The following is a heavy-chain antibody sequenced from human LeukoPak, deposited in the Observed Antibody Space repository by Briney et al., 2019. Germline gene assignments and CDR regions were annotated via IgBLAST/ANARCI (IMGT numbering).Heavy chain of an antibody. J-gene: IGHJ5*02. CDR1: GGSISDYY. CDR3: VRGKNGYNP. CDR2: MHHNGEI. V-gene: IGHV4-59*01. D-gene: IGHD5-24*01. Sequence: PSETLSLTCTVSGGSISDYYWSWIRQPPGKGLEWIGYMHHNGEIEYNPSLKSRVTISMDTAKDQLSLKVRSVIAADTATYYCVRGKNGYNPWGQGTLVTVSS.